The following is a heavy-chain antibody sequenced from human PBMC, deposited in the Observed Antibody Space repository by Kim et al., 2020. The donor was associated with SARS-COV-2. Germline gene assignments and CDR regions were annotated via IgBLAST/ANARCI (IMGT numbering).Heavy chain of an antibody. CDR1: GYTFTNFY. Sequence: ASVKVSCKASGYTFTNFYMHWVRQAPGQGLEWMGWIKFDSGATNYAQKFQGRMTLTRDTSISTAYMDLSSLTSDDTAVYYCASFGRFCSSDGCPPRWGQGTLVTLSS. CDR2: IKFDSGAT. V-gene: IGHV1-2*02. CDR3: ASFGRFCSSDGCPPR. D-gene: IGHD2-15*01. J-gene: IGHJ1*01.